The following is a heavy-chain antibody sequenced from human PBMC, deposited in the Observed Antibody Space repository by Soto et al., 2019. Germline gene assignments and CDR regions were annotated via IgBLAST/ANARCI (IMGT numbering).Heavy chain of an antibody. V-gene: IGHV3-23*01. CDR3: AKRRGVAVAGHDAFDM. CDR2: ISGSAGST. CDR1: GVTFSSYA. J-gene: IGHJ3*02. D-gene: IGHD6-19*01. Sequence: GGSLRLSCAASGVTFSSYAMSWVRQAPGKGLEWVSAISGSAGSTYYAGSVKGRFTISRDNSKNTLYLQMNSLRAEDTAVYYCAKRRGVAVAGHDAFDMWGQGTMVTVSS.